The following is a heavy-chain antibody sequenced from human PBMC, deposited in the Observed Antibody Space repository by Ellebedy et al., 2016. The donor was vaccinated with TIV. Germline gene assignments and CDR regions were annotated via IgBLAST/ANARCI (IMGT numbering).Heavy chain of an antibody. CDR3: ARARYFGSGISSGGWFDP. V-gene: IGHV4-39*07. Sequence: GSLRLSCTVSGGSIRIYDHHWAWIRQPPGPGLQWIGTISYSGSTYHNPSLKSRVTMSVDASKNQFSLTLTSVTAADTAVYYCARARYFGSGISSGGWFDPWGQGTLVAVSS. CDR2: ISYSGST. CDR1: GGSIRIYDHH. J-gene: IGHJ5*02. D-gene: IGHD3-10*01.